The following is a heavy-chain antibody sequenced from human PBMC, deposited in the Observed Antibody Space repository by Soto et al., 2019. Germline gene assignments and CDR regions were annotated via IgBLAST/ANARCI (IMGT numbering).Heavy chain of an antibody. CDR1: GFTSSSYA. V-gene: IGHV3-23*01. D-gene: IGHD2-15*01. CDR2: ISGSGGST. Sequence: EVQLLESGGGLVQPGGSLRLSCAASGFTSSSYAMSWVRQAPGKGLEWVSAISGSGGSTYYADSVKGRFTISRDNSKNTLYLQMNSLRAEDTAVYYCALRQMGCSGGSCYSLHYYYYYMDVWGKGTTVTVSS. J-gene: IGHJ6*03. CDR3: ALRQMGCSGGSCYSLHYYYYYMDV.